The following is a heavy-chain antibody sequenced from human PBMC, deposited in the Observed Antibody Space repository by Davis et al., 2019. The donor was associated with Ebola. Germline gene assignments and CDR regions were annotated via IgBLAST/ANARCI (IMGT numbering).Heavy chain of an antibody. Sequence: GESLKISCAASGFTFSSYSMNWVRQAPGKGLEWVSVIYSGGSTYYADSVKGRFTISRDNSKNTLYLQMNSLRAEDTAVYYCARGYCSGGSCYSRAYYYYGMDVWGQGTTVTVSS. CDR2: IYSGGST. J-gene: IGHJ6*02. D-gene: IGHD2-15*01. CDR1: GFTFSSYS. CDR3: ARGYCSGGSCYSRAYYYYGMDV. V-gene: IGHV3-66*01.